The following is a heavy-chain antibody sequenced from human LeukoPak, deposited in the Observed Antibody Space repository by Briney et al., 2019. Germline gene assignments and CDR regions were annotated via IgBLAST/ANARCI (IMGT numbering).Heavy chain of an antibody. J-gene: IGHJ5*02. V-gene: IGHV4-30-2*01. CDR2: IYHSGNT. CDR3: ATRRGSNYGYFS. CDR1: GGSVSSGGYS. D-gene: IGHD5-18*01. Sequence: SSETLSLTCAVSGGSVSSGGYSWSWIRQPPGKGLEWIGYIYHSGNTYYSLSLKSRVTISLDRSKNQFSLKLGSVTAADTAVYYCATRRGSNYGYFSWGQGTLVTVSS.